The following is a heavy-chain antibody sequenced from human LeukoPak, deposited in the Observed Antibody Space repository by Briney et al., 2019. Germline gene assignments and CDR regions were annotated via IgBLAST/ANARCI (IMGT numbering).Heavy chain of an antibody. CDR1: GFTFSSYW. CDR3: ARFLGYSYGYGGFDY. CDR2: IKQDGSEK. Sequence: PGGSPRLSCAASGFTFSSYWMSWVRQAPGKGLEWVANIKQDGSEKYYVDSVKGRFTISRDNAKNSLYLQMNSLRAEDTAVYYCARFLGYSYGYGGFDYWGQGTLVTVSS. J-gene: IGHJ4*02. V-gene: IGHV3-7*03. D-gene: IGHD5-18*01.